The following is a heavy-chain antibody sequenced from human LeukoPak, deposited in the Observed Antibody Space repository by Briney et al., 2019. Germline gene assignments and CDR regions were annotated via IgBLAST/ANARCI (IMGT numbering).Heavy chain of an antibody. CDR1: GFTFSNEA. Sequence: GGSLRLSCAVSGFTFSNEAMGWVRQLRGGGLEWVSTISPGGGTTYYAESMKGRFTISRDNSKNTLYLQMNSLRAEDTAVYYCARKAGDYDILTGHFDYWGQGTLVTVSS. D-gene: IGHD3-9*01. J-gene: IGHJ4*02. V-gene: IGHV3-23*01. CDR2: ISPGGGTT. CDR3: ARKAGDYDILTGHFDY.